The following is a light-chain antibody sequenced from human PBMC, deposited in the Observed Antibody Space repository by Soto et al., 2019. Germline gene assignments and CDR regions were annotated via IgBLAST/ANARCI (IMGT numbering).Light chain of an antibody. V-gene: IGKV1-27*01. CDR3: QKYSSVPV. J-gene: IGKJ3*01. CDR1: QDIRNF. Sequence: DIQMTQSPTSLSASVGDRVTITCRASQDIRNFVAWYQQKPGKAPKLLIYAASTLQSGVPSRFSGNGSGTDFTVTINSLQPEDVATYSCQKYSSVPVFGPGTKVEIK. CDR2: AAS.